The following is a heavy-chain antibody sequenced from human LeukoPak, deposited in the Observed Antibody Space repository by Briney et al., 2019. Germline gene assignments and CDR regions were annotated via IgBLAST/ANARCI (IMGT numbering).Heavy chain of an antibody. CDR1: GGSISSYY. Sequence: SETLSLTCTVSGGSISSYYWSWIRQPPGKGLEWVGYIYYSGSTDYNPSLKSRVTISVDTSKNQFSLKLSSVTAADTAVYYCARSSSWYVDYYYGMDVWGQGTTVTVSS. D-gene: IGHD6-13*01. CDR3: ARSSSWYVDYYYGMDV. J-gene: IGHJ6*02. V-gene: IGHV4-59*01. CDR2: IYYSGST.